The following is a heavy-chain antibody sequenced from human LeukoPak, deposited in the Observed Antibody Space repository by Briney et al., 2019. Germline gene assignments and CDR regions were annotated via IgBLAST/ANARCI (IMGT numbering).Heavy chain of an antibody. D-gene: IGHD3-22*01. CDR2: ISGSGGST. J-gene: IGHJ4*02. CDR3: AKAMKVVLDTYYFDY. Sequence: GGSLRLSCAASGFTFSSYAMSWVRQAPGKGLEWVSAISGSGGSTYYADSVEGRFTISRDNSKNTLYLQMNSLRAEDTAVYYCAKAMKVVLDTYYFDYWGQGTLVTVSS. V-gene: IGHV3-23*01. CDR1: GFTFSSYA.